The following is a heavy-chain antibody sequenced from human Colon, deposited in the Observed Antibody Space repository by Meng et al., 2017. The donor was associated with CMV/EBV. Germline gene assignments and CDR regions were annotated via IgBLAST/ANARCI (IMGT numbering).Heavy chain of an antibody. J-gene: IGHJ4*02. CDR3: ARGGWGDGYNFGLDY. Sequence: SETLSPTCTVSGGSISSYYWSWIRQPPGKGLEWIGYIYYSGSTNYNPSLKSRATRSVDTSKNQFSLKLSSVTAADAAVYYCARGGWGDGYNFGLDYWGQGTLVTVSS. D-gene: IGHD5-24*01. CDR1: GGSISSYY. V-gene: IGHV4-59*01. CDR2: IYYSGST.